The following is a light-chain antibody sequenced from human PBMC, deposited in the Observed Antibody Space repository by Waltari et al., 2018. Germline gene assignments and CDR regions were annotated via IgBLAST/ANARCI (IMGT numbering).Light chain of an antibody. CDR1: QSVSSY. CDR2: DAS. J-gene: IGKJ1*01. V-gene: IGKV3-11*01. CDR3: QQRSNWLTWT. Sequence: EIVLTQSPATLSLSPGERATLSCRASQSVSSYLAWYQQKPGQAPRLLIYDASNRATGIPARFSGSGSVTDFTLTISSLEPEDFAVYYCQQRSNWLTWTFGQGTKVEIK.